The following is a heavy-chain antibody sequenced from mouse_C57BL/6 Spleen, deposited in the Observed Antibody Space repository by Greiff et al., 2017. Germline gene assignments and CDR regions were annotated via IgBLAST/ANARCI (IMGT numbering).Heavy chain of an antibody. CDR2: INPYNGGT. D-gene: IGHD2-3*01. J-gene: IGHJ2*01. CDR1: GYTFTDYY. CDR3: ARWDGYLDY. Sequence: EVQLQESGPVLVKPGASVKMSCKASGYTFTDYYMNWVKQSHGKSLEWIGVINPYNGGTSYNQKFKGKATLTVDKSSSTAYMELNSLTSEDSAVYYCARWDGYLDYWGQSTTLTVSS. V-gene: IGHV1-19*01.